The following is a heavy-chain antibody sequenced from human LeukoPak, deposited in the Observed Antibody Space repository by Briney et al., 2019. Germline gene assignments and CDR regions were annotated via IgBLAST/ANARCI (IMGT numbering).Heavy chain of an antibody. Sequence: SETLSLTCTVSGGSISSYYWSWIRQPPGKGLEWIGYIYYSGSTNYNPSLKSRVTISVDTSKNQFSLRLSSVTAEDTAVYYCARATSGYDYHYYYYGMDVWGQGTTVTVSS. CDR1: GGSISSYY. CDR2: IYYSGST. V-gene: IGHV4-59*01. CDR3: ARATSGYDYHYYYYGMDV. D-gene: IGHD5-12*01. J-gene: IGHJ6*02.